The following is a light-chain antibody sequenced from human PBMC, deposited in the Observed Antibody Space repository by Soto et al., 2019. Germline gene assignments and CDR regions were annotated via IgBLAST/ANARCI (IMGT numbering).Light chain of an antibody. CDR1: SGDVGGYNY. Sequence: QSVLTQPASVSGSPGQSITISCTGTSGDVGGYNYVSWYQQHLGKAPKLMIYDVSNRPSGVSNRFSGSKSGNTASLTISGLQAEDEADYFCSSYTSSSPVVFGGGTKLTVL. CDR2: DVS. CDR3: SSYTSSSPVV. J-gene: IGLJ2*01. V-gene: IGLV2-14*01.